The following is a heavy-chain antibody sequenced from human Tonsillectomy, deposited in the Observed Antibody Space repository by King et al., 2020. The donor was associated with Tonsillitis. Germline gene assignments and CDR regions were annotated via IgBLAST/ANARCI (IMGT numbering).Heavy chain of an antibody. CDR2: IYYSGST. J-gene: IGHJ6*02. D-gene: IGHD3-16*01. CDR3: AREAVLGEWRDYYYGMDV. Sequence: VQLQESGPGLVKPSQTLSLTCTVSGGSISSGDYFWSWIRQHPGKGLEWIGYIYYSGSTYYNPSLKSRLSISVDTSTNQFSLKLSSVTAADTAVYFCAREAVLGEWRDYYYGMDVWGQGTTVTVSS. CDR1: GGSISSGDYF. V-gene: IGHV4-31*03.